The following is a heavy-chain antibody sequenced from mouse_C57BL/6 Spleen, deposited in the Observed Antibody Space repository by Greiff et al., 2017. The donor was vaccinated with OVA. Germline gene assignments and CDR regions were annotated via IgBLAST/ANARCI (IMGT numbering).Heavy chain of an antibody. CDR2: INPGSGGT. J-gene: IGHJ1*03. CDR1: GYAFTNYL. V-gene: IGHV1-54*01. D-gene: IGHD1-1*01. Sequence: QVQLQQSGAELVRPGTSVKVSCKASGYAFTNYLIEWVKQRPGQGLEWIGVINPGSGGTNYNEKFKGKATLTADKSSSTAYMQLSSLTSEDSAVYFCAREVSDYGSSYYWYFDVWGTGTTVTVSS. CDR3: AREVSDYGSSYYWYFDV.